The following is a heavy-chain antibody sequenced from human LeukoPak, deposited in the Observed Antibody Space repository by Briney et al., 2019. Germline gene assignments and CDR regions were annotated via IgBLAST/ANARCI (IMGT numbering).Heavy chain of an antibody. CDR3: ARPYDTRGYFPDY. J-gene: IGHJ4*02. CDR1: GFTFSSYA. CDR2: ISRGSDHI. D-gene: IGHD3-22*01. Sequence: TGGSLRLSCAASGFTFSSYAMNWVRQAPGKGLEWVSSISRGSDHIFYADSMKGRFTISRDNAKNSLYLQMNSLGAEDTAVYYCARPYDTRGYFPDYWGQGTLVTVSS. V-gene: IGHV3-21*01.